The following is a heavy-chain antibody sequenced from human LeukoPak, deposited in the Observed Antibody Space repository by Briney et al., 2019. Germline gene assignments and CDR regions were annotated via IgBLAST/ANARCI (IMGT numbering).Heavy chain of an antibody. CDR2: IYHSGST. CDR1: GGSISSYY. V-gene: IGHV4-59*04. Sequence: SETLSLTCTVSGGSISSYYWSWIRQPPGKGLEWIGNIYHSGSTYYNPSLKSRVTISVDTSKNQFSLKPGSVTAADTAVYHCARGYSSSGYYNWFDPWGGGTLVTVSS. CDR3: ARGYSSSGYYNWFDP. D-gene: IGHD6-13*01. J-gene: IGHJ5*02.